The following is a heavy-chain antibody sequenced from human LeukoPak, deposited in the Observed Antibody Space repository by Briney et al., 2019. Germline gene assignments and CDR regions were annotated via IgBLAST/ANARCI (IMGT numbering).Heavy chain of an antibody. CDR1: GGSISTYY. CDR3: ARMNTMVRGVILDY. V-gene: IGHV4-59*01. J-gene: IGHJ4*02. D-gene: IGHD3-10*01. CDR2: IHYSEST. Sequence: PSETLSLTCTVSGGSISTYYWSWIRQPPGKGLEWIGYIHYSESTNYNPSLKSRVTISVDTSKNQFSLKLSSVTAADTAVYYCARMNTMVRGVILDYWGQGTLVTVSS.